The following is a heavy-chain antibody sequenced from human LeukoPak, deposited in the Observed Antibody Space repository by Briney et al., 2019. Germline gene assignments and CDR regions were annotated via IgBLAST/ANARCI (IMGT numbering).Heavy chain of an antibody. Sequence: PSETLSLTCAVYGGSFSGYYWSWIRQPPGKGLEWIGEINHSGSTNYNPSLESRVTISVDTSKNQFSLKLSSVTAADTAVYYCARGPLRLPRSYYGMDVWGQGTTVTVSS. CDR2: INHSGST. CDR1: GGSFSGYY. D-gene: IGHD3-16*01. J-gene: IGHJ6*02. CDR3: ARGPLRLPRSYYGMDV. V-gene: IGHV4-34*01.